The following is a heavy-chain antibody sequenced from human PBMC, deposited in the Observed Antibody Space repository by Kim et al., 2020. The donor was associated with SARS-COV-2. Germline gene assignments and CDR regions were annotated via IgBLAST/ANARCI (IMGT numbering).Heavy chain of an antibody. Sequence: GGSLRLSCVASGFTFNKYGIHWLRRAPGKGLEWLAFISYDGFNSLYGNSVKGRFSVSRDNSRNTAYLQVRSLRAEDTAMYYCAKDLLEYLLYRNPGDYWGQGTLVTVSS. J-gene: IGHJ4*02. CDR2: ISYDGFNS. CDR3: AKDLLEYLLYRNPGDY. V-gene: IGHV3-30*18. CDR1: GFTFNKYG. D-gene: IGHD3-3*01.